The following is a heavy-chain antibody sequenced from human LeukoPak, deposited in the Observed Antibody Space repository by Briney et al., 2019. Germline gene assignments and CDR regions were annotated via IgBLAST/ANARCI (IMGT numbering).Heavy chain of an antibody. CDR1: GGSFSSYA. V-gene: IGHV1-2*04. CDR3: ARQSSGWSYYYYYGMDV. D-gene: IGHD6-19*01. J-gene: IGHJ6*02. CDR2: INPNSGGT. Sequence: ASVKVSCKASGGSFSSYAISWVRQAPGQGLEWMGGINPNSGGTNYAQKFQGWVTMTRDTSISTAYMELSRLRSDDTAVYYCARQSSGWSYYYYYGMDVWGQGTTVTVSS.